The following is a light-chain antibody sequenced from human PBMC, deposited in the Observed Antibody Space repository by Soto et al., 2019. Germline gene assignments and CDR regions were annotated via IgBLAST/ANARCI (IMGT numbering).Light chain of an antibody. CDR3: SSYAGSNNYV. J-gene: IGLJ1*01. V-gene: IGLV2-8*01. CDR2: EVS. CDR1: SSDVGGYNS. Sequence: QSALTQPPSASGSPGQSVTISCTGTSSDVGGYNSVSWYQHHPGKAPKLMIYEVSKRPSGVPDRFSGSKSANTASLTVSGLQAEDEPDYYCSSYAGSNNYVFGTGTKVTVL.